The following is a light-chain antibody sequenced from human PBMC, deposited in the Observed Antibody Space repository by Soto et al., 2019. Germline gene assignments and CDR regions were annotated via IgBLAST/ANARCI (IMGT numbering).Light chain of an antibody. CDR3: QQLNSYPIT. J-gene: IGKJ5*01. V-gene: IGKV1-9*01. CDR1: QGLSSD. Sequence: DIQLTQSPSFLSASVGDRVTITCRASQGLSSDLAWYQQKPGKAPKLLIYAASTLQSGVPSRFSGSGSGTEFALTISSLQIEDVVTYYCQQLNSYPITFGQGTRLEIK. CDR2: AAS.